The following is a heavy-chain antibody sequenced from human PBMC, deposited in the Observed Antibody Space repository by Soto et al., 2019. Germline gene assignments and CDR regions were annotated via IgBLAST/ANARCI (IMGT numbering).Heavy chain of an antibody. J-gene: IGHJ6*02. CDR1: GFTVTRNS. V-gene: IGHV3-53*04. Sequence: GSLTLSCAACGFTVTRNSLNWDRQAPGKGLEWVSVIYSGGSTYYADSVKGRFTISRHNSKNTLYLQMNSLRAEDTAVYYCAGDRVTMVRGLDYYYYGMDVWGQGTTVTVSS. D-gene: IGHD3-10*01. CDR3: AGDRVTMVRGLDYYYYGMDV. CDR2: IYSGGST.